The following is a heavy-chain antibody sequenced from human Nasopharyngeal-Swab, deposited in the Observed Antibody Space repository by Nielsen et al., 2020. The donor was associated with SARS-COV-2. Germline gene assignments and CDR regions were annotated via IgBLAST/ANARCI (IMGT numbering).Heavy chain of an antibody. CDR1: GFTFSSYA. D-gene: IGHD6-19*01. CDR3: ARDIGHSSGWYSYYSYGMDV. Sequence: GGSLRLSCAASGFTFSSYAMHWVRQAPGKGLEWVAVISYDGSKKYYVDSVKGRLTISRDNSKNTLYLQVNSLRAEDTAVYYCARDIGHSSGWYSYYSYGMDVWGQGTTVTVSS. V-gene: IGHV3-30*04. J-gene: IGHJ6*02. CDR2: ISYDGSKK.